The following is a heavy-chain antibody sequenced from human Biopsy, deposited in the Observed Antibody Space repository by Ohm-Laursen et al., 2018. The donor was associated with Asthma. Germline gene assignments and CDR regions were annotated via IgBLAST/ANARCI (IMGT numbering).Heavy chain of an antibody. J-gene: IGHJ6*02. CDR3: ERPSPNRHILYYYYHMDV. V-gene: IGHV1-69*06. CDR1: GDTFRTSA. CDR2: ISPIFGST. D-gene: IGHD3-3*02. Sequence: SVKASCKTSGDTFRTSAISWVRQAPGLGIEWMGGISPIFGSTNYAQRFPGRVTITADNFTRTVYMELSGLRFDDPAIYYCERPSPNRHILYYYYHMDVWGQGTTVIVSS.